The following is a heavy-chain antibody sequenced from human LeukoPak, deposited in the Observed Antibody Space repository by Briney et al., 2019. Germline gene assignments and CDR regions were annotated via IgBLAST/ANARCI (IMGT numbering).Heavy chain of an antibody. J-gene: IGHJ4*02. CDR1: GGSFSGYY. V-gene: IGHV4-34*01. CDR2: INHSGST. CDR3: AREQEMASRPFDY. D-gene: IGHD5-24*01. Sequence: SETLSLTCAVYGGSFSGYYWSWIRQPPGKGLEWIGEINHSGSTNYNPSLKSRVTISVDTSKNQFSLKLSSVTAADTAVYYYAREQEMASRPFDYWGQGTLVTVSS.